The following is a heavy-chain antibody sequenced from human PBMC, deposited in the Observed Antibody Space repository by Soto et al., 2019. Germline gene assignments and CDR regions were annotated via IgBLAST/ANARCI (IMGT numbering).Heavy chain of an antibody. CDR1: GDSTSSGDYY. J-gene: IGHJ4*02. Sequence: QVQLQESGPGLVKPSQTLSLTCTVSGDSTSSGDYYWSWIRQPPGKGLEWIGSFYYSGSTYYNPSLKSRVTISVDTSKNQLSLKVSSVTAADTALYYCAQRSGFYTGIDYWGRGTLVTVSS. CDR3: AQRSGFYTGIDY. D-gene: IGHD3-3*01. CDR2: FYYSGST. V-gene: IGHV4-30-4*01.